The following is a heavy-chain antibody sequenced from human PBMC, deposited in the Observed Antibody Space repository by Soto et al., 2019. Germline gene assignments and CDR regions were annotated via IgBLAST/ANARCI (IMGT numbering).Heavy chain of an antibody. CDR3: ATGGRDQWGGSHAFDI. V-gene: IGHV6-1*01. D-gene: IGHD3-16*01. CDR1: GDSVSSNSAA. Sequence: PSQTLSLTCAISGDSVSSNSAAWNWIRQSPSRGLEWLGRTYYRSKWYNDYAVSVKSRITINPDTSKNQFSLQLNSVTPEDTAVYYCATGGRDQWGGSHAFDIWGQGTMVTVSS. CDR2: TYYRSKWYN. J-gene: IGHJ3*02.